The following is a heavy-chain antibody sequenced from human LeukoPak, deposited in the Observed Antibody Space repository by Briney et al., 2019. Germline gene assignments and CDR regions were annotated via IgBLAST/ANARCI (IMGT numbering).Heavy chain of an antibody. CDR2: ISSSSSYI. J-gene: IGHJ4*02. D-gene: IGHD2-8*01. V-gene: IGHV3-21*01. CDR3: ARGSVLMGYASFDY. Sequence: GGSLRLSCAASGFTFSSYSMNWVRQAPGKGLEWVSSISSSSSYIYYADSVKGRFTISRDNAKNSLYLQMNGLRAEDTAVYYCARGSVLMGYASFDYWGQGALVTVSS. CDR1: GFTFSSYS.